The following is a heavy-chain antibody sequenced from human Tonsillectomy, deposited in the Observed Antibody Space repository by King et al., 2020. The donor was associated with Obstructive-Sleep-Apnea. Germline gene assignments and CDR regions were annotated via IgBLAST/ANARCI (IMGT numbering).Heavy chain of an antibody. D-gene: IGHD3-22*01. CDR2: IDSSNSYI. Sequence: VQLVESGGGLVKPGGSLRLSCAASGFTFTSYNMNWVRQAPGKGLEWVSSIDSSNSYIYYADSVKGRFTISRDNAKNSLYLRMSSLRAEDTAVYYCARDPFSYDRSGYYYDSWGQGTLVTVSS. CDR3: ARDPFSYDRSGYYYDS. V-gene: IGHV3-21*01. J-gene: IGHJ5*01. CDR1: GFTFTSYN.